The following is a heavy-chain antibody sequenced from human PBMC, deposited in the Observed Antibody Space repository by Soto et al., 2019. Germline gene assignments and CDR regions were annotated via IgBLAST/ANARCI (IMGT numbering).Heavy chain of an antibody. CDR2: IYYSGST. CDR1: GGSISSGDYY. V-gene: IGHV4-30-4*01. Sequence: SETLSLTCTVSGGSISSGDYYWSWIRQPPGKGLEWIGYIYYSGSTYYNPSLKSRVTISVDTSKNQFSLKLTSVTAEDKAAYSCATNAPGYYDYWGQVTLVTV. CDR3: ATNAPGYYDY. J-gene: IGHJ4*02.